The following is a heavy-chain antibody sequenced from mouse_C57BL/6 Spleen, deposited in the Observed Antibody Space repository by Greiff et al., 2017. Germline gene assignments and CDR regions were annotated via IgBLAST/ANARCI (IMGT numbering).Heavy chain of an antibody. Sequence: QVQLQQSGAELARPGASVKMSCKASGYTFTSYTMHWVKQRPGQGLEWIGYINPSSGYTKYNQKFKDKATLTADKSSSTAYMQLSSLTSEDSAGDYCARRNWDEAWFAYWGQGTLVTVSA. V-gene: IGHV1-4*01. CDR2: INPSSGYT. CDR3: ARRNWDEAWFAY. CDR1: GYTFTSYT. D-gene: IGHD4-1*01. J-gene: IGHJ3*01.